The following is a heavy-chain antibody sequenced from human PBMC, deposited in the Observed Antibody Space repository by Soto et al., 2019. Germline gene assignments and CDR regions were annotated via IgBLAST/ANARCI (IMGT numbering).Heavy chain of an antibody. CDR3: ARAIVVVPAAPEYYYYYYGMDV. Sequence: PSETLSLTCTVSGGSISSGGYYLSCIRQHPWNGLEWIGYIYYSGSTYYNPSLKSRVTISVDTSKNQFSLKLSSVTAADTAVYYCARAIVVVPAAPEYYYYYYGMDVWGQGTTVTVSS. D-gene: IGHD2-2*01. J-gene: IGHJ6*02. CDR1: GGSISSGGYY. V-gene: IGHV4-31*03. CDR2: IYYSGST.